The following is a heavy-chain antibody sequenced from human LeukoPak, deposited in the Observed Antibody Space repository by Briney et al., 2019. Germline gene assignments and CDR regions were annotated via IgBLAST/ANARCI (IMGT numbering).Heavy chain of an antibody. V-gene: IGHV3-23*01. CDR2: ISGSGGST. J-gene: IGHJ4*02. Sequence: PGGSLRLSCAASGFTFSSYAMSWVRQAPGKGLEWVSAISGSGGSTYYADSVKGRFTISRDNSKNTLYPQMNSLRAEDTAVYYCAKGEGCSGGSCYFLSSWGDGADPNFDYWGQGTLVTVSS. D-gene: IGHD2-15*01. CDR3: AKGEGCSGGSCYFLSSWGDGADPNFDY. CDR1: GFTFSSYA.